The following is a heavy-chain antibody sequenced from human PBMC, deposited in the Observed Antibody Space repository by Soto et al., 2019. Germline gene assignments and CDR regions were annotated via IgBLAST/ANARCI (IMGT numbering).Heavy chain of an antibody. CDR1: GYTFTSYA. J-gene: IGHJ4*02. V-gene: IGHV1-3*01. D-gene: IGHD2-2*01. Sequence: QVQLVQSGAEVKKPGASVKVSCKASGYTFTSYAMHSVRQAAGQRLEWMGWINAGNGNTKYSQKFQGRVTITRDTSASTGYMELSSLRSEDTAVYYCARDACSTRCPDYWGQGTLVTVSS. CDR2: INAGNGNT. CDR3: ARDACSTRCPDY.